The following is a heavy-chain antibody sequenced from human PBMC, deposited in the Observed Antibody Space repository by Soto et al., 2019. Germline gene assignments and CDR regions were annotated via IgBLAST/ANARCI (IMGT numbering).Heavy chain of an antibody. Sequence: EVQLVESGGGLVQPGGSLRLSCAASGFTLSSYEVSWVRQAPGKGLDWISYTSAGGNSIYYADSVRGRFTISRDNAKNSLYLQMNRLRAEDTAVYYCARGPGYSTGWYSDYWGQGTLVTVSS. CDR1: GFTLSSYE. V-gene: IGHV3-48*03. D-gene: IGHD6-19*01. CDR2: TSAGGNSI. J-gene: IGHJ4*02. CDR3: ARGPGYSTGWYSDY.